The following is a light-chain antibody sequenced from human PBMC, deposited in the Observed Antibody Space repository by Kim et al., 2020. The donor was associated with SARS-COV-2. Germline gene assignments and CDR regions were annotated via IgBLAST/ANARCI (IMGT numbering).Light chain of an antibody. J-gene: IGLJ2*01. CDR3: QVWDSSSDQV. Sequence: SYELTQPPSVSVAPGKTARITCGGNNIGSKSVHWYQQKPGQAPVLVIYYDSDRPSGIPERFSGSNSGNTATLTISRVEAGDEADYYCQVWDSSSDQVFG. CDR2: YDS. CDR1: NIGSKS. V-gene: IGLV3-21*04.